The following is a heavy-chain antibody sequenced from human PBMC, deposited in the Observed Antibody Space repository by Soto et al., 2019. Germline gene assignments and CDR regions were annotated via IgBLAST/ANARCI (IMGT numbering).Heavy chain of an antibody. V-gene: IGHV3-23*01. CDR1: GFTFSSYA. J-gene: IGHJ4*02. Sequence: EVQLLESGGGFVHPGGSLRLSCADSGFTFSSYAMSWVRQAPGNGLAWVSAISGSGGSTYYADSVKGRFTISRDNSKYELDLQMNSLRAKDTAVYYCASGYQLLIDYWGQGSLVTVSS. CDR3: ASGYQLLIDY. D-gene: IGHD2-2*01. CDR2: ISGSGGST.